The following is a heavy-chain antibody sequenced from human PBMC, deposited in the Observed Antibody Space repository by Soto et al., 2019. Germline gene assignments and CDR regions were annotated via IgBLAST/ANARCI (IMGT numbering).Heavy chain of an antibody. CDR3: ARETGENWTYEAH. D-gene: IGHD1-7*01. V-gene: IGHV4-4*07. J-gene: IGHJ1*01. Sequence: SETLSLTCRVSGAYISYLSWSWIRQPAGKGLEWIGRITINGNTQKNPSFKSRVTMSIDTSRNHFSLNLQSATAADTALYYCARETGENWTYEAHWGPGTLVTVSS. CDR1: GAYISYLS. CDR2: ITINGNT.